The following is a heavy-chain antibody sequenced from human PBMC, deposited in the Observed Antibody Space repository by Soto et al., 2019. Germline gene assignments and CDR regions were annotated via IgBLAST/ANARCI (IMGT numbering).Heavy chain of an antibody. Sequence: PSETLSLTCTVSGGSISSGDYYWSWIRQPPGKGLEWIGYIYYSGSTYYNPSLKSRVTISVDTSKNQFSLKLSSVTAADTAVYYCAMFRRGWYVSSDYWGQGTLVTVSS. D-gene: IGHD6-19*01. CDR3: AMFRRGWYVSSDY. J-gene: IGHJ4*02. V-gene: IGHV4-30-4*01. CDR1: GGSISSGDYY. CDR2: IYYSGST.